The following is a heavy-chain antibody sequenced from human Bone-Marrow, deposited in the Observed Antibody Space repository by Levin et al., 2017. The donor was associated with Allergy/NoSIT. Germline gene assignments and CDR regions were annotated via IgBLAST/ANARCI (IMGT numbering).Heavy chain of an antibody. D-gene: IGHD2-8*01. CDR2: IYSTGST. V-gene: IGHV4-31*11. CDR3: ARNGGPRYGLDV. J-gene: IGHJ6*02. Sequence: SETLSLTCAVSGGSISSVDYSWTWVRQHPGKGLEWIGFIYSTGSTYYRASLKSRILMSVDTSTNQFSLELSSVTAADTAVYYCARNGGPRYGLDVWGQGTTVSVSS. CDR1: GGSISSVDYS.